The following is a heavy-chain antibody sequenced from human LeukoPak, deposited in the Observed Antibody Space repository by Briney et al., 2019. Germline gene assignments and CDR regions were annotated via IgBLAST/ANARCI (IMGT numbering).Heavy chain of an antibody. V-gene: IGHV1-2*02. CDR1: GHTFTGYY. D-gene: IGHD1-26*01. CDR3: ARIAGGAYYYYYYMDV. J-gene: IGHJ6*03. Sequence: ASVKVSCKASGHTFTGYYMHWVRQAPGQGLEWMGWINPNSGGTNYAQKFQGRVTMTRDTSISTAYMELSSLRSEDTAVYYCARIAGGAYYYYYYMDVWGKGTTVTVSS. CDR2: INPNSGGT.